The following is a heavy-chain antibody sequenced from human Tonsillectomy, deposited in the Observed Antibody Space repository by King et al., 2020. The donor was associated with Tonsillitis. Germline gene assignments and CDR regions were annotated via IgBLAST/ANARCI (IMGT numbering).Heavy chain of an antibody. D-gene: IGHD3-10*01. CDR1: GYTFTHYA. CDR3: ASEPASGFFY. V-gene: IGHV1-3*01. CDR2: INAGNGNT. Sequence: QLVQSGAEVKKPGASVKISCKASGYTFTHYAMHWVRQAPGQRLEWMGWINAGNGNTKYSQKFQGRLTITRDTSASTAYMELSSLRSEDTAVYYCASEPASGFFYWGQGTLVTVSS. J-gene: IGHJ4*02.